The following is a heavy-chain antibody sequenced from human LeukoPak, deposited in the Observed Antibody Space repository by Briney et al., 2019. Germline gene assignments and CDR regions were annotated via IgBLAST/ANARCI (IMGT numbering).Heavy chain of an antibody. CDR3: ARALEAVAGTGDFQH. V-gene: IGHV3-23*01. CDR2: ISGSGGST. J-gene: IGHJ1*01. CDR1: GFTFSSYA. D-gene: IGHD6-19*01. Sequence: GGSLRLSCAASGFTFSSYAMSWVRQAPGKGLEWVSAISGSGGSTYYADSVKGRFTISRDNSKNTLYLQMNSLRAEDTAVYYCARALEAVAGTGDFQHWGQGTLVTVSS.